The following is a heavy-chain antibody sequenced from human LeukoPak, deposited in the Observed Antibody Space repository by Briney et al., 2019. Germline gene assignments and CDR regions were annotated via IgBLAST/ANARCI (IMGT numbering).Heavy chain of an antibody. Sequence: GASVKVSCKASGYTFTSYGISWVRQAPGQGLEWMGGIIPIFGTANYAQKFQGRVTITADESTSTAYMELSSLRSEDTAVYYCARELVGAEGHSFDYWGQGTLVTVSS. CDR3: ARELVGAEGHSFDY. D-gene: IGHD1-26*01. V-gene: IGHV1-69*13. CDR2: IIPIFGTA. CDR1: GYTFTSYG. J-gene: IGHJ4*02.